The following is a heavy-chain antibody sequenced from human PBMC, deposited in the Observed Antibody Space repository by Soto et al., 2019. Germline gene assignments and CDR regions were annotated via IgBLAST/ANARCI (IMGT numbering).Heavy chain of an antibody. D-gene: IGHD1-1*01. CDR3: ASWQLQEHAYDI. CDR2: LYDVDGT. J-gene: IGHJ3*02. CDR1: GLTVSGKKY. V-gene: IGHV3-53*01. Sequence: DVQLVESGRGLIQPGGSLRLSCAAFGLTVSGKKYLAWVRQAPGKGLEWLSGLYDVDGTYYADSVKGRFTVSRDSSQSVVYLQMHSLRPDDTAVYYCASWQLQEHAYDIWGLGTAVTVSS.